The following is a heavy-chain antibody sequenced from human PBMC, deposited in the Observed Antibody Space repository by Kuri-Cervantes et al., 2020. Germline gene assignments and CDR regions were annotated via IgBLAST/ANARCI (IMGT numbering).Heavy chain of an antibody. CDR2: ISHDGSIQ. V-gene: IGHV3-30*07. D-gene: IGHD6-13*01. CDR1: GFTFSRYP. CDR3: ARDGRAAAVGYYYYMDV. Sequence: GGSLRLSCSASGFTFSRYPMHWVRQAPGKGLEWVAVISHDGSIQHYADSVQGRFIISRGNSKNTLYLQMNSLRAEDTAVYYCARDGRAAAVGYYYYMDVWGKGTTVTVSS. J-gene: IGHJ6*03.